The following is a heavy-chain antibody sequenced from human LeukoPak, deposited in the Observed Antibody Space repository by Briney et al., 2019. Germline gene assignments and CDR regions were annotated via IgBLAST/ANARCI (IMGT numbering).Heavy chain of an antibody. CDR1: GGTFSSYA. V-gene: IGHV1-69*13. CDR2: IIPIFGTA. D-gene: IGHD5-18*01. J-gene: IGHJ4*02. CDR3: AARAANVDTAMGPLSY. Sequence: SVKVSCKASGGTFSSYAISWVRQAPGQGLEWMGGIIPIFGTANYAQKFQGRVTITADESTSTAYMELSSLRSEDTAVYYCAARAANVDTAMGPLSYWGQGTLVTVSS.